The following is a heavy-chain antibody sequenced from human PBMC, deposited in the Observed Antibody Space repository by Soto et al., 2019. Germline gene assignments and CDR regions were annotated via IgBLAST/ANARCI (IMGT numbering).Heavy chain of an antibody. J-gene: IGHJ2*01. CDR2: IIPALGTA. Sequence: QDQLVQSGAEVKKPGSSVKVSCKASGGTFSSHTFCWVRQAPGQGLEWMGRIIPALGTATYAQKFQGRVTITADESATTVYMELNSLRSEDTAVYYCARPAFGDYWYFDLWGRGTLVTVSS. D-gene: IGHD4-17*01. CDR3: ARPAFGDYWYFDL. V-gene: IGHV1-69*08. CDR1: GGTFSSHT.